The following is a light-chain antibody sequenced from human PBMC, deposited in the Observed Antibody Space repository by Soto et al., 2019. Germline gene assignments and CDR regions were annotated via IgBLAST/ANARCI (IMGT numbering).Light chain of an antibody. CDR3: SSYTSSSTVV. V-gene: IGLV2-14*01. J-gene: IGLJ2*01. CDR1: RSDVGGYNY. Sequence: QSALTQPASVSGSPGQSITITCTETRSDVGGYNYVSWYQQHPGKAPKLMIYDVSNRPSGVSNRFSGSKSGNTASLTISGLQAEDEADYYCSSYTSSSTVVFGGVTKLTVL. CDR2: DVS.